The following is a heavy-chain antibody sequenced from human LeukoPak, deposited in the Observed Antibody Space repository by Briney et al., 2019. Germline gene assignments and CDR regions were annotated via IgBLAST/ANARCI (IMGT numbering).Heavy chain of an antibody. CDR2: IIPIFGTA. CDR3: AIIGCSSTSCPDY. J-gene: IGHJ4*02. V-gene: IGHV1-69*01. Sequence: SVKVSCKASGGTFTSYAISWVRQAPGQGLEWMGGIIPIFGTANYAQKFQGRVTITADESTSTAYMELSSLRSEDTAVYYCAIIGCSSTSCPDYWGQGTLVTVSS. D-gene: IGHD2-2*01. CDR1: GGTFTSYA.